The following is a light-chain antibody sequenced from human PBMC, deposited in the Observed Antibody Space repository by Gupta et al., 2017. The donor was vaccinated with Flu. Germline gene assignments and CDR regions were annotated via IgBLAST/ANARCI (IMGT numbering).Light chain of an antibody. CDR2: KAS. CDR1: QSISSW. V-gene: IGKV1-5*03. Sequence: DIQMTQSPSPLSASVGDRVTITCRASQSISSWLAWYQQKPGKAPKLLIYKASSLESGVPSRFSGSGSEAEFSLTINSLQPDDFATDYCQHYNSYSQPFGQGTRVEIK. CDR3: QHYNSYSQP. J-gene: IGKJ1*01.